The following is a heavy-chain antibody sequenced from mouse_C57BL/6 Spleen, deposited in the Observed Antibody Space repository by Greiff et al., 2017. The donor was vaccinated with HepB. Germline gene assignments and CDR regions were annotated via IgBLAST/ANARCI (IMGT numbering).Heavy chain of an antibody. D-gene: IGHD2-4*01. CDR3: ARRGYDYGFAY. V-gene: IGHV1-9*01. CDR1: GYTFTGYW. Sequence: QVQLKQSGAELMKPGASVKLSCKATGYTFTGYWIEWVKQRPGHGLEWIGWILPGSGSTNYNDKFKGKATLPADKASNTAYMQHSSLTTEDSAIYYCARRGYDYGFAYWGQGTLVTVSA. CDR2: ILPGSGST. J-gene: IGHJ3*01.